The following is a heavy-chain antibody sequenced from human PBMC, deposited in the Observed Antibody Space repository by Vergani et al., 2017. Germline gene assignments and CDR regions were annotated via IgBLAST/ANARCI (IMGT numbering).Heavy chain of an antibody. Sequence: QVQLVQSGAEVKKPGASVKVSCKASGYTFTGYYMHWVRQAPGQGLEWMGWINPNSGGTNYAQKFQGRVTMTRDTSISTAYMKLSRLRSDDTAVYYCARAGGDYYGSWSYYDGWGQGTLVTVSS. CDR2: INPNSGGT. J-gene: IGHJ4*02. V-gene: IGHV1-2*02. CDR1: GYTFTGYY. CDR3: ARAGGDYYGSWSYYDG. D-gene: IGHD3-10*01.